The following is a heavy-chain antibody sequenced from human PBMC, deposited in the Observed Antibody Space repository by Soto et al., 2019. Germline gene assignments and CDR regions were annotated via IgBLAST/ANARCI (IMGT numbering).Heavy chain of an antibody. CDR2: MSSSSSTT. D-gene: IGHD1-7*01. Sequence: GGSLRFSCATSGLTFSNDAMSWVRQSPRGGLVWVSSMSSSSSTTYYADSVRGLFTIGRDRSNNTLYLQMSSMRAEHTALYYCEKDQARELPRVTDFWGQGTLVTVSS. CDR1: GLTFSNDA. J-gene: IGHJ4*02. V-gene: IGHV3-23*01. CDR3: EKDQARELPRVTDF.